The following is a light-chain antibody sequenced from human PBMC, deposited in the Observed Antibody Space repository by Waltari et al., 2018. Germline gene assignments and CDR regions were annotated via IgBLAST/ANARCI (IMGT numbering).Light chain of an antibody. Sequence: EVVLTQSPATLSLSPGERATLSCRASQSVSNSLAWYRQKPGQAPSLLIYDESTRAAGIPGRFRGSGSGTDFTLTISSLEPEDFAVYYCQLRTGWPMTFGQGTRLEIK. CDR2: DES. CDR3: QLRTGWPMT. CDR1: QSVSNS. V-gene: IGKV3-11*01. J-gene: IGKJ5*01.